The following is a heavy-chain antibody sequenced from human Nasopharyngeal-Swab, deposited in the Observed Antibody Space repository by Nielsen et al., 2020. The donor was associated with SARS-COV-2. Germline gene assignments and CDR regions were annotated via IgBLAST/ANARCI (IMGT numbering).Heavy chain of an antibody. CDR2: ISSNGGST. CDR3: ARTRRATVTTGAFDI. CDR1: GFTFSSYG. Sequence: GSLRLSCAASGFTFSSYGMHWVRQAPGKGLEYVSAISSNGGSTYYANSVKGRFTISRDNSKNTLYLQMGSLRAEDMAVYYCARTRRATVTTGAFDIWGQGTMVTVSS. D-gene: IGHD4-11*01. J-gene: IGHJ3*02. V-gene: IGHV3-64*01.